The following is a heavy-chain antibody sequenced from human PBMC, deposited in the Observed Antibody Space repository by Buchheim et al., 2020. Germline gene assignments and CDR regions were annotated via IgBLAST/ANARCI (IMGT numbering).Heavy chain of an antibody. CDR1: GFTFSSYG. J-gene: IGHJ4*02. Sequence: QVQLVESGGGVVQPGRSLRLSCAASGFTFSSYGMHWVRQDPGKGLEWVAVISYDGSNKYYADSVKGRFTISRDNSKNTLYLQMNSLRAEDTAVYYCAKDERWLQVNPFDYWGQGTL. CDR2: ISYDGSNK. D-gene: IGHD5-24*01. V-gene: IGHV3-30*18. CDR3: AKDERWLQVNPFDY.